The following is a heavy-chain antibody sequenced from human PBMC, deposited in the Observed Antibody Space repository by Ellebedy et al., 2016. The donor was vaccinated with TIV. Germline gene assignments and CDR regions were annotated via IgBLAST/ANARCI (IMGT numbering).Heavy chain of an antibody. V-gene: IGHV3-74*01. D-gene: IGHD3-10*01. CDR2: INGDGGFT. CDR3: AKVNWFGESRKTGDY. CDR1: GFTFSRHW. J-gene: IGHJ4*02. Sequence: GESLKISCAASGFTFSRHWMHWIRQAPGKGLVWLSRINGDGGFTSHADFVKGRFTISRDNAKNTLYLQMNSLRVEDTAVYYCAKVNWFGESRKTGDYWGQGTLVTASS.